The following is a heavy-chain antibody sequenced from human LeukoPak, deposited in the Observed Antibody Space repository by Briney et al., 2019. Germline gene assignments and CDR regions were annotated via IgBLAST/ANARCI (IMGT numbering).Heavy chain of an antibody. D-gene: IGHD4-17*01. Sequence: PGGSLRLSCAASGFTVSSNYMSWVRQAPGKGLEWVSVIYSGGSTYYADSVKGRFTISRDNSKNTLYLQMNSLRAEDTAVYYCARGLDYGDSGWFDPWGQGALVTVSS. J-gene: IGHJ5*02. V-gene: IGHV3-53*01. CDR1: GFTVSSNY. CDR3: ARGLDYGDSGWFDP. CDR2: IYSGGST.